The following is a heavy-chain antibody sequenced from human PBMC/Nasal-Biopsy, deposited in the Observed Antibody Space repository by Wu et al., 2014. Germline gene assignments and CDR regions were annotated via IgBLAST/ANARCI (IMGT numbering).Heavy chain of an antibody. D-gene: IGHD3-10*01. J-gene: IGHJ4*02. CDR3: AKTVAAYYGSKSLFDY. V-gene: IGHV3-9*01. CDR2: ISSHSGTI. Sequence: VSGISSHSGTIGYADSVKGRFTISRDNAKNSLYLQMNSLRAEDTALYYCAKTVAAYYGSKSLFDYWGPGNPGHRLL.